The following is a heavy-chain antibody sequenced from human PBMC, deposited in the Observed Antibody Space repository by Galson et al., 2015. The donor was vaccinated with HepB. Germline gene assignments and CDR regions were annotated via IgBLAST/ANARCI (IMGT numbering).Heavy chain of an antibody. CDR1: GFTFSSYG. D-gene: IGHD1-26*01. CDR2: ISYDGSNK. Sequence: SLRLSCAASGFTFSSYGMHWVRQAPGKGLEWVAVISYDGSNKYYADSVKGRFTISRDNSKSTLYLQMNSLRAEDTAVYYCAKDWEWELLYWGQGTLVTVSS. CDR3: AKDWEWELLY. J-gene: IGHJ4*02. V-gene: IGHV3-30*18.